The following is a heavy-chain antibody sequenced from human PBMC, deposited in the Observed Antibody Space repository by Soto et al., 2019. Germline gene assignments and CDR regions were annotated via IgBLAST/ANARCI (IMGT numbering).Heavy chain of an antibody. CDR3: ASAVAVAADFDY. D-gene: IGHD6-19*01. Sequence: QVQLVQSGAEEKKPGASVKVSCKASGYTFTGYAMHWVRQAPGQRLEWMGWINAGNGNTKYSQKFQGRVTITRDTSASTAYMALSSLRSEDTAVYYCASAVAVAADFDYWGQGTLVTVSS. V-gene: IGHV1-3*05. J-gene: IGHJ4*02. CDR2: INAGNGNT. CDR1: GYTFTGYA.